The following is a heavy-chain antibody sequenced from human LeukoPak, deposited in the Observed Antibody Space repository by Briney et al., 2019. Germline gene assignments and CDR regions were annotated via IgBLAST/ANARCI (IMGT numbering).Heavy chain of an antibody. Sequence: GGSLRLSCAASGFTFSDHYMDWVRQAPGKGLEWVGRTRNKANSYTTEYAASVKGRFTISRDDSKNSLYLHMNSLETDDTAVYYCAKDRSGSYYVRDAFDIWGQGTMVTVSS. D-gene: IGHD1-26*01. V-gene: IGHV3-72*01. CDR1: GFTFSDHY. CDR3: AKDRSGSYYVRDAFDI. J-gene: IGHJ3*02. CDR2: TRNKANSYTT.